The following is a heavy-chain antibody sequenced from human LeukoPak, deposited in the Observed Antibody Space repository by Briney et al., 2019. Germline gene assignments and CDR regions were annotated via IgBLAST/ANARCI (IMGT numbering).Heavy chain of an antibody. CDR2: IYSGGST. CDR1: GFTVSSND. CDR3: ATSFYSGNYFPDC. J-gene: IGHJ4*02. V-gene: IGHV3-53*01. Sequence: PGGSLRLSCAASGFTVSSNDMSWVRQAPGKALEWVSIIYSGGSTYYADSVKGRFTISRDNSRDNSRNTLFLQMNSLRVEDTAVYYCATSFYSGNYFPDCWGQGTLVTVSS. D-gene: IGHD1-26*01.